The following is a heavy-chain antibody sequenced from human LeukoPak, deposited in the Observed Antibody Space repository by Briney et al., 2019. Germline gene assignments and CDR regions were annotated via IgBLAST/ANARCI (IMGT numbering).Heavy chain of an antibody. V-gene: IGHV4-59*01. J-gene: IGHJ4*02. D-gene: IGHD1-26*01. CDR3: ARDSGSNEMFDY. CDR2: IYYSGST. Sequence: SETLSLTCAVYGGSFSSYYWSWIRQPPGKGLEWIGYIYYSGSTNYNPSLKSRVTISVDTSKNQFSLKLSSVTAADTAVYYCARDSGSNEMFDYWGQGTLVTVSS. CDR1: GGSFSSYY.